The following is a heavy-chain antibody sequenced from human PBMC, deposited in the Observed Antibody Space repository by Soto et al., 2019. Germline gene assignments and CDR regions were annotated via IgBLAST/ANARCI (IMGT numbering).Heavy chain of an antibody. Sequence: PRESLTIACTCSGYSFTSYWIAWVRQMPGNGLEWMAIIYPGDSDTRYSPSFQGQVTISADKSISTAYLQWSSLRASDTAMYYCVRGRTVNDHDDFDSWGQGTLVSVSS. V-gene: IGHV5-51*01. D-gene: IGHD3-16*01. J-gene: IGHJ4*02. CDR3: VRGRTVNDHDDFDS. CDR2: IYPGDSDT. CDR1: GYSFTSYW.